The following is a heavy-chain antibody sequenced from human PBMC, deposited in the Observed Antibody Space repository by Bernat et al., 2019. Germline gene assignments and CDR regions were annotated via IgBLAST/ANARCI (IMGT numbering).Heavy chain of an antibody. CDR3: ARVGWIQQYDY. D-gene: IGHD5-18*01. CDR2: ISSSSSTI. Sequence: EVQLVESGGGLVQPGGSLRLSCAASGCTFSSYSMNWVRQAPGKGLEWGSYISSSSSTIYYADSVKGRFTISRDNAKNSLYLQRNSLRDEDSAVYYCARVGWIQQYDYWGQGTLVTVSS. J-gene: IGHJ4*02. V-gene: IGHV3-48*02. CDR1: GCTFSSYS.